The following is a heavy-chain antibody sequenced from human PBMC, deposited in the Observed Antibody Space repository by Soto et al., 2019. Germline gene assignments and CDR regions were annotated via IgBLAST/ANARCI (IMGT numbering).Heavy chain of an antibody. CDR1: GFTFSDHY. J-gene: IGHJ4*02. CDR2: TRNKANSYTT. Sequence: EVQLVESGGGLVQPGGSLRLSCAASGFTFSDHYMDWVRQAPGKGLEWVGRTRNKANSYTTEYAASVKGRFTISRDDAKISLYLQMNSLKTDDTAVYYCARSFGYGGIDYWGQGTLVTVSS. CDR3: ARSFGYGGIDY. V-gene: IGHV3-72*01. D-gene: IGHD5-18*01.